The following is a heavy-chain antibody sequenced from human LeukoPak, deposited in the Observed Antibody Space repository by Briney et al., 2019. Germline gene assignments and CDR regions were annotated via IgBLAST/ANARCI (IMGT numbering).Heavy chain of an antibody. D-gene: IGHD3-9*01. J-gene: IGHJ4*02. CDR3: ARGRSYDILTGYWSDY. CDR1: GGSISSYY. Sequence: PSETLSLTCTVSGGSISSYYWSCIRQPPGKGLEWIGYVYYSGRTNYNPSLKSRVTISVDTSKNQFSLKLSSVTAADTAVYYCARGRSYDILTGYWSDYWGQGTLVTVSS. V-gene: IGHV4-59*12. CDR2: VYYSGRT.